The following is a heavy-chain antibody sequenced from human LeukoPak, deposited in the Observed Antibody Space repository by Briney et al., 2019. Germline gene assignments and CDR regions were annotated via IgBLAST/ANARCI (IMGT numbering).Heavy chain of an antibody. J-gene: IGHJ4*02. D-gene: IGHD6-13*01. CDR1: GFTFSSYA. Sequence: PGGSLRLSCAASGFTFSSYAMHWVRQAPGKGLEWVAVISYDGSNKYYADSVKGRFTISRDNSKNTLYLQMNSLRAEDTAVYYCTLVPPFDYWGQGTLVTVSS. CDR2: ISYDGSNK. V-gene: IGHV3-30*04. CDR3: TLVPPFDY.